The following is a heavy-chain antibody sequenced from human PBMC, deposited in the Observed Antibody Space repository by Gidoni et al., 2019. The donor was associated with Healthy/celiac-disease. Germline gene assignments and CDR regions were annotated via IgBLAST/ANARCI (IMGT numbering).Heavy chain of an antibody. Sequence: QVQLQQWGAGLLKPSETLSLTCGVYGGSFSGYYWSWIRQPPGKGLEWIGEINHSGSTNYNPSLKSRVTISVDTSKNQFSLKLSSVTAADTAVYYCAREAAGDGYCSGGSCTYFDYWGQGTLVTVSS. J-gene: IGHJ4*02. CDR3: AREAAGDGYCSGGSCTYFDY. D-gene: IGHD2-15*01. CDR2: INHSGST. V-gene: IGHV4-34*01. CDR1: GGSFSGYY.